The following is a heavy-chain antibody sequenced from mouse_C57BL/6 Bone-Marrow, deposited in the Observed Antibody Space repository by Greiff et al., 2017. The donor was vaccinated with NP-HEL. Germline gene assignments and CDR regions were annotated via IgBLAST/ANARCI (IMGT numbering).Heavy chain of an antibody. Sequence: QVHVKQSGAELVRPGASVKLSCKASGYTFTDYYINWVKQRPGQGLEWIARIYPGSGNTYYNEKFKGKATLTAEKSSSTAYMQLSSLTSEDSAVYFCARSMKGNYDYHYYAMDYWGQGTSVTVSS. CDR3: ARSMKGNYDYHYYAMDY. D-gene: IGHD2-4*01. J-gene: IGHJ4*01. CDR2: IYPGSGNT. CDR1: GYTFTDYY. V-gene: IGHV1-76*01.